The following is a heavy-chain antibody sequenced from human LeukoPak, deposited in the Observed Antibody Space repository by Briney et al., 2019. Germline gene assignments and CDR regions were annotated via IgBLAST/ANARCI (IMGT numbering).Heavy chain of an antibody. CDR1: GGSFSGYY. J-gene: IGHJ4*02. Sequence: PSETLSLTCAVYGGSFSGYYWSWIRQPPGKGLEWIGEINHSGSTNYNPSLKSRVTISVDTSKNQFSLKLSSVTAADTAVYYCARGLGYSYPKWGQGTLVTVSS. CDR3: ARGLGYSYPK. CDR2: INHSGST. D-gene: IGHD5-18*01. V-gene: IGHV4-34*01.